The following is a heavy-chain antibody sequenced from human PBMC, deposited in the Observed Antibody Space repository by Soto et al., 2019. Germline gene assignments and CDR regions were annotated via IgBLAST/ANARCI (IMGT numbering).Heavy chain of an antibody. D-gene: IGHD3-3*01. J-gene: IGHJ5*02. CDR3: ARDHYDFWSGFPPTIWFHP. Sequence: GGSLRLSSYDSGFLFSSYAMHRIRQAPGKGLEWVSSISSHGDTTYYAESVRGRFTISRDNSKNTLFLQMNSLRAGDTAVYFCARDHYDFWSGFPPTIWFHPWGQGTLVTVSP. CDR1: GFLFSSYA. V-gene: IGHV3-23*01. CDR2: ISSHGDTT.